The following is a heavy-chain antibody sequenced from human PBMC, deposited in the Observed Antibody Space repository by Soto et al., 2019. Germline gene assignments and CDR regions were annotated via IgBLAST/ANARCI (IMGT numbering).Heavy chain of an antibody. CDR1: GFIFSTYA. J-gene: IGHJ3*02. CDR3: AHPRGYGVFDAVDI. Sequence: GGSLRLSCAASGFIFSTYAMNWVRQAPGKGLEWVSAISSSGDSAYYAESVRGRFTISRDNSINTLYPQMRSLRPEDTAVYYCAHPRGYGVFDAVDIWGQGTMVTVSS. CDR2: ISSSGDSA. D-gene: IGHD4-17*01. V-gene: IGHV3-23*01.